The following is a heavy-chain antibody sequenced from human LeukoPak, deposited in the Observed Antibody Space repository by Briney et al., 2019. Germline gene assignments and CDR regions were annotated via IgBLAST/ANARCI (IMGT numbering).Heavy chain of an antibody. D-gene: IGHD6-19*01. CDR2: INHSGST. J-gene: IGHJ4*02. V-gene: IGHV4-34*01. CDR3: ARDMAVYSSGWHVDY. CDR1: GGSFSGYY. Sequence: PSETLSLTCAVYGGSFSGYYWSWIRQPPGKGLEWIGEINHSGSTNYNPSLKSRVTISVDTSKNQFSLKLSSVTAADTAVYYCARDMAVYSSGWHVDYWGQGTLVTVSS.